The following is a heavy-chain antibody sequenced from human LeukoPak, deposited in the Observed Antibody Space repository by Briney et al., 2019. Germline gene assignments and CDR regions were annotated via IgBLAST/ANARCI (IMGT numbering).Heavy chain of an antibody. Sequence: GGSLRLSCAASGFTFSDYYMSWIRQAPGKGLEWVSYISGSSGYTKYADSVKGRFTISRDNAKNSLYLQVNSLRAEDMAVYYCARGTGTTAYFDYWGQGTLVTVSS. CDR3: ARGTGTTAYFDY. CDR2: ISGSSGYT. J-gene: IGHJ4*02. V-gene: IGHV3-11*06. D-gene: IGHD1-1*01. CDR1: GFTFSDYY.